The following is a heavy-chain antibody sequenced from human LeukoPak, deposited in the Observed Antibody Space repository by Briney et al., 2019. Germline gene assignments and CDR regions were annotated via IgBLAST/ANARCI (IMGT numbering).Heavy chain of an antibody. V-gene: IGHV1-69*04. CDR1: GGTFSSYT. Sequence: SVKVSCKASGGTFSSYTISWVRQAPGRGLEWVGRIIPILGIANYAQKFQGRVTITADKSTSTAYMELSSLRSEDTAVYYCARESPSSSWTFDYWGQGTLVTVSS. D-gene: IGHD6-13*01. J-gene: IGHJ4*02. CDR2: IIPILGIA. CDR3: ARESPSSSWTFDY.